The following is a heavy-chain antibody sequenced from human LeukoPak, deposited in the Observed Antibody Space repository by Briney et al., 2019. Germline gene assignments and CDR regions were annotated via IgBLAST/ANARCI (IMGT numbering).Heavy chain of an antibody. CDR3: ARASMGYYYYYMDV. V-gene: IGHV4-38-2*01. J-gene: IGHJ6*03. D-gene: IGHD2-8*01. CDR2: IYHSGST. CDR1: GYSVSSGYF. Sequence: SETLSLTCAVSGYSVSSGYFGGWIRQPPGKGLEWIGRIYHSGSTYYNPSLNSRVTISVDTSKNQFSLKLSSVTAADTAVYYCARASMGYYYYYMDVWGKGTTVTVSS.